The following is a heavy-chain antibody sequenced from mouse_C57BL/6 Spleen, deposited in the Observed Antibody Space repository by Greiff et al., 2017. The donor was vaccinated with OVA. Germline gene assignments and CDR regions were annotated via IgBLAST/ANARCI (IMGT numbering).Heavy chain of an antibody. J-gene: IGHJ2*01. D-gene: IGHD2-4*01. Sequence: EVKVEESGEGLVKPGGSLKLSCAASGFTFSSYAMSWVRQTPEKRLEWVAYISSGGDYIYYADTVKGRFTISRDNARNTLYLQMSSLKSEDTAMYYCTRSYDYDVPFDYWGQGTTLTVSS. CDR2: ISSGGDYI. V-gene: IGHV5-9-1*02. CDR3: TRSYDYDVPFDY. CDR1: GFTFSSYA.